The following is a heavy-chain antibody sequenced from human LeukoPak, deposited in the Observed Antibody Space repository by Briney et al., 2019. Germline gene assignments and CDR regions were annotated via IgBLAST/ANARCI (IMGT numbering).Heavy chain of an antibody. CDR1: GYTFTSYD. CDR2: MNPNSGNT. Sequence: ASVKVSCKASGYTFTSYDINWVRQATGQGLEWMGWMNPNSGNTGYAQEFQGRVTMTRNTSISTAYMELSSLRSEDTAVYYCARGVQYYYYYGMDVWGQGTTVTVSS. J-gene: IGHJ6*02. CDR3: ARGVQYYYYYGMDV. V-gene: IGHV1-8*01.